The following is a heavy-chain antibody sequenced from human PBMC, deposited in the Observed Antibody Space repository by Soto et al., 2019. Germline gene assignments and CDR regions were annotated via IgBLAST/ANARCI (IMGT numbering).Heavy chain of an antibody. J-gene: IGHJ5*01. V-gene: IGHV4-59*01. CDR2: IHNSGTS. D-gene: IGHD3-22*01. CDR1: RDTCTSYY. Sequence: LTSTVSRDTCTSYYLGWIRQAPGKGLEWIGHIHNSGTSTHNPSLNGRVTISIDMSKKQFSLKLTSLTSADTAVYYCARDFYDSVGYAWFDSWSQGTLVTVSS. CDR3: ARDFYDSVGYAWFDS.